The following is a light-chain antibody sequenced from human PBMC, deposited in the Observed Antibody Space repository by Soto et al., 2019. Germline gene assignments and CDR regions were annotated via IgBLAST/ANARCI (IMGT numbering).Light chain of an antibody. Sequence: IEMTPSPSSLPSSFGDRVTITCRATQTIDTRLAWYQQKPGEAPKLLIYDASSLENGVPSRFSGSGSGTEFTLTISGLPPDDFETYYCQHYDTYRATFGLGTKVDIK. CDR2: DAS. CDR1: QTIDTR. CDR3: QHYDTYRAT. V-gene: IGKV1-5*01. J-gene: IGKJ1*01.